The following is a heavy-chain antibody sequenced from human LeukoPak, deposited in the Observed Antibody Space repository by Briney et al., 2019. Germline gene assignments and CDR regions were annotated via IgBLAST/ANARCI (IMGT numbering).Heavy chain of an antibody. Sequence: ASVKVSCKASGYTFNSYDINWVRQATGQGLEWMGWMNPNSGNTGYAQKFQGRITMTRNTSISTAYMELSSLRSEDTAVYYCARDGYSYGYYYYYMDVWGKGTTVTISS. CDR2: MNPNSGNT. CDR1: GYTFNSYD. D-gene: IGHD5-18*01. J-gene: IGHJ6*03. V-gene: IGHV1-8*01. CDR3: ARDGYSYGYYYYYMDV.